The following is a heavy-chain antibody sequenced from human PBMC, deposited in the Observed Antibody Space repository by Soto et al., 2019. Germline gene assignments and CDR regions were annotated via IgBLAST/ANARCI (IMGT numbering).Heavy chain of an antibody. J-gene: IGHJ4*02. CDR2: IYYSGTT. CDR1: SASISSSSYT. D-gene: IGHD4-17*01. Sequence: PSETLSLTCTVSSASISSSSYTWGWIRQPPGKGLEWIGSIYYSGTTYYNPSLNSRVTVSVDTSKNQFSLKVTSVTAADTAVYYCARLGTPVAPFDYWGQGTLVTVSS. V-gene: IGHV4-39*01. CDR3: ARLGTPVAPFDY.